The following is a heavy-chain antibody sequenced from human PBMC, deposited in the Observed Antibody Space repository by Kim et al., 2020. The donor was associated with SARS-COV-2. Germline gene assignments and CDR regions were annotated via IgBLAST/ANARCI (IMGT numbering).Heavy chain of an antibody. Sequence: EGSAGYADSVRGRFTISRDNTKDMVSLQMNHLSVEDTAVYYCEKAGGFWGQGTLVTVS. CDR2: EGSA. J-gene: IGHJ1*01. CDR3: EKAGGF. D-gene: IGHD6-25*01. V-gene: IGHV3-74*01.